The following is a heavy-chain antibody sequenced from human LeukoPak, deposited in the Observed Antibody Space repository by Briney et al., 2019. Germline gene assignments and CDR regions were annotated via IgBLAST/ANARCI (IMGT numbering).Heavy chain of an antibody. CDR1: GGSMSSSSYY. CDR3: ARQLAGLAPPGFIDS. J-gene: IGHJ4*02. V-gene: IGHV4-39*01. D-gene: IGHD3-3*02. CDR2: IYYGGST. Sequence: PSETLSLTCTVSGGSMSSSSYYWGWIRQPPGKGLEWVGYIYYGGSTDYSPSLKSRATISLDTSKNQFSLHLTSVTAADTAVYYCARQLAGLAPPGFIDSWGQGTLVTVSS.